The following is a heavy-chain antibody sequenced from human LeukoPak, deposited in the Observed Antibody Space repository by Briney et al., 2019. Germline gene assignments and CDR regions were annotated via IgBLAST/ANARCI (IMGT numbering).Heavy chain of an antibody. D-gene: IGHD2-2*01. Sequence: SSVKVSCKASGGTFSSYAISWVRQAPGQGLEWMGGIIPIFGTANYAQKFQGRVTITADESTSTAYMELSSLRSEDTAVYYCARSSRYCSSTSCYDSYYYYYMDVWAKGPRSPSP. J-gene: IGHJ6*03. CDR1: GGTFSSYA. V-gene: IGHV1-69*01. CDR3: ARSSRYCSSTSCYDSYYYYYMDV. CDR2: IIPIFGTA.